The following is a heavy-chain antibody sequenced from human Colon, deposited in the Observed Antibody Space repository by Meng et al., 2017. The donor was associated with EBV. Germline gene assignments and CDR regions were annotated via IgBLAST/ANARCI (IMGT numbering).Heavy chain of an antibody. CDR2: VSYSGGT. V-gene: IGHV4-61*01. Sequence: VPRREPGPGLGKPSETLSLTCSVSGGSVGSETYYRNWIRQPPGKALEWIGYVSYSGGTNYNPSLKNRVTISVDTSKNQVSLRLSSVTAADTAVFYCARAVGPDCSSTSCPFDYWGQGTLVTVSS. CDR1: GGSVGSETYY. D-gene: IGHD2-2*01. CDR3: ARAVGPDCSSTSCPFDY. J-gene: IGHJ4*02.